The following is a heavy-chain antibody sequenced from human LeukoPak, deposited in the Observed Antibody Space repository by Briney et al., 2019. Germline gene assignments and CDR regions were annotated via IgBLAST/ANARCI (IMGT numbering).Heavy chain of an antibody. Sequence: GGSLRLSCAASGFTFSSYWMSWVRQAPGKGLEWVANIKQDGSERYYVDSVKGRFTISRDNAKNSLYLQMNSLRAEDTAVYYCARDKYSYGSSNGGYDYWGQGALVTVSS. J-gene: IGHJ4*02. CDR1: GFTFSSYW. CDR2: IKQDGSER. D-gene: IGHD5-18*01. CDR3: ARDKYSYGSSNGGYDY. V-gene: IGHV3-7*01.